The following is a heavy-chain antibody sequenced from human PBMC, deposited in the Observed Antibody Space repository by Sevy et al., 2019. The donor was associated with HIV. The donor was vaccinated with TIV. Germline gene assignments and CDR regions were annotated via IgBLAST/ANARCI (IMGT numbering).Heavy chain of an antibody. D-gene: IGHD5-12*01. CDR3: ARDSSRHIVATNGEAFDI. Sequence: GGSLRLSCAASGFTFSDYYMSWIRQAPGKGLEWVSYISSSGSTIYYADSVKGRFTISRENAKNSLYLQMNSLRAEDTAVYYCARDSSRHIVATNGEAFDIWGQGTMVTVSS. CDR1: GFTFSDYY. CDR2: ISSSGSTI. V-gene: IGHV3-11*01. J-gene: IGHJ3*02.